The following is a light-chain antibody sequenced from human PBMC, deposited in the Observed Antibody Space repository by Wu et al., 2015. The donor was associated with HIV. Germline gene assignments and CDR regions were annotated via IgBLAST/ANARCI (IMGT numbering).Light chain of an antibody. Sequence: DRVTITCRASQTISTYLNWYQQKPLKAPRLLIYGASSLGSGVPSRFSGSGSGTDFTLTISSLQPDDYATYYCQQTYNAPVTFGQGTKVEIK. CDR1: QTISTY. V-gene: IGKV1-39*01. CDR2: GAS. J-gene: IGKJ1*01. CDR3: QQTYNAPVT.